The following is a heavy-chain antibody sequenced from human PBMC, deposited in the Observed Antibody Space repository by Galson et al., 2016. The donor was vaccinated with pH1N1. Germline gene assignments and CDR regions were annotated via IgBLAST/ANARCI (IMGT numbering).Heavy chain of an antibody. D-gene: IGHD3-9*01. CDR2: IIPMYGRT. J-gene: IGHJ6*02. CDR1: GGTFSNYA. V-gene: IGHV1-69*06. Sequence: SVKVSCKASGGTFSNYAISWVRQAPGQGLEWMGGIIPMYGRTDYAQKFQGTVTITADNSTSTAYMELSSVRLEDTAVYYCARTENVYDILTGSGSYYGMDVWGQGTAVTVSS. CDR3: ARTENVYDILTGSGSYYGMDV.